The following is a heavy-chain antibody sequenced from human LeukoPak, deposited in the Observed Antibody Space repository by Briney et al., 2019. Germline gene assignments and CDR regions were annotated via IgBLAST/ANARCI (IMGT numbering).Heavy chain of an antibody. CDR3: AKDMESAYDCSGYYSPFDS. V-gene: IGHV3-74*01. Sequence: GGSLRLSCATSGFTFTTFWMHWVRQAPGKGLVWVSRINHDGSSTNYADSVKGRFTISRDNAKNTVYLQMNSLRAEDTAVYYCAKDMESAYDCSGYYSPFDSWAQGILVTVSS. CDR1: GFTFTTFW. J-gene: IGHJ4*02. D-gene: IGHD3-22*01. CDR2: INHDGSST.